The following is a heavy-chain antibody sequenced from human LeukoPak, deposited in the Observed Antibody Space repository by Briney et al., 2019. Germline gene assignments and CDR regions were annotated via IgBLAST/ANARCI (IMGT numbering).Heavy chain of an antibody. CDR2: ISGSGGST. CDR1: GFTFDDYA. Sequence: PGGSLRLSCAASGFTFDDYAMSWVRQAPGKGLEWVSAISGSGGSTYYADSVKGRFTISRDNSKNTLYLQMNSLRAEDTAVYYCAKGRYSGYDLFDYWGQGTLVTVSS. J-gene: IGHJ4*02. CDR3: AKGRYSGYDLFDY. D-gene: IGHD5-12*01. V-gene: IGHV3-23*01.